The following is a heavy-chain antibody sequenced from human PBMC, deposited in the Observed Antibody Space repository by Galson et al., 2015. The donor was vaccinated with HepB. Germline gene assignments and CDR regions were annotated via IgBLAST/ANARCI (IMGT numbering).Heavy chain of an antibody. Sequence: SLRLSCAASGFTFSSYGMHWVRQAPGKGLEWVAAISYDGSNKYYADSVKGRFTISRDNSKNTLYLQMNSLRAEDTAVYYCAKDLEQQLVRVRWDFDYWGQGTLVTVSS. CDR3: AKDLEQQLVRVRWDFDY. V-gene: IGHV3-30*18. D-gene: IGHD6-13*01. J-gene: IGHJ4*02. CDR2: ISYDGSNK. CDR1: GFTFSSYG.